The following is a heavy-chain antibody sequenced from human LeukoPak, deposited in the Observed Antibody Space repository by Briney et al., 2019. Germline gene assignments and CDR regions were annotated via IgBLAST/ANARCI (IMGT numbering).Heavy chain of an antibody. Sequence: PGGSLRLSCAASGFTFSSYGMHWVRQAPGKGLEWVSAISGSGGSTYYADSVKGRFTISRDNAKNSLYLQMNSLRAEDTAVYYCARDSLMDTAMVTSYYYYYYMDVWGKGTTVTVSS. D-gene: IGHD5-18*01. V-gene: IGHV3-21*01. CDR2: ISGSGGST. CDR3: ARDSLMDTAMVTSYYYYYYMDV. CDR1: GFTFSSYG. J-gene: IGHJ6*03.